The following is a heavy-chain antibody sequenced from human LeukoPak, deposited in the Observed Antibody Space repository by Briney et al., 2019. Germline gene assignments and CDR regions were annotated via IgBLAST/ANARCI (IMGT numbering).Heavy chain of an antibody. CDR3: AKGSGTSRPYYLDY. D-gene: IGHD6-25*01. CDR2: ITGSGDST. CDR1: GFTVSSNY. V-gene: IGHV3-23*01. Sequence: PGGSLRLSCAASGFTVSSNYMTWVRQAPGKGLDWFSAITGSGDSTYYADSVKGRFTISRDSSKRTMYLQMTSLTAEDTAVYYCAKGSGTSRPYYLDYWGRGTLVTVSS. J-gene: IGHJ4*02.